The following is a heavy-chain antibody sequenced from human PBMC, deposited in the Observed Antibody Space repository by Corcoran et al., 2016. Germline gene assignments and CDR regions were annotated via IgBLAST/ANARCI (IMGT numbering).Heavy chain of an antibody. V-gene: IGHV5-51*01. J-gene: IGHJ3*01. D-gene: IGHD6-19*01. CDR2: IYLGDSDT. CDR1: GYSFASYW. CDR3: TRRGVAGTFGAFDL. Sequence: EVQLVQSGAEVKEPGESLKISCKGSGYSFASYWIGWVRQMPGKGLEWMGIIYLGDSDTRYSPSFRGQVTISADKSISTAFLQWSSLKASDTAMYYCTRRGVAGTFGAFDLWGQGTMVTVSS.